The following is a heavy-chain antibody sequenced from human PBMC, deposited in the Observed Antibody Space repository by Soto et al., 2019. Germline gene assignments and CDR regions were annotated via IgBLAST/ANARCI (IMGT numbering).Heavy chain of an antibody. J-gene: IGHJ4*02. D-gene: IGHD2-2*01. CDR2: TYYRSKWYN. CDR1: GDSVSSNSAA. V-gene: IGHV6-1*01. CDR3: ARAVEYIVVVPAAIRYFDY. Sequence: QSQTLSLTCAISGDSVSSNSAAWNWIRQSPSRGLEWLGRTYYRSKWYNDYAVSVKSRITINPDTSKNQFSLQLNSVTPEDTAVYYCARAVEYIVVVPAAIRYFDYWGQGTLVTVSS.